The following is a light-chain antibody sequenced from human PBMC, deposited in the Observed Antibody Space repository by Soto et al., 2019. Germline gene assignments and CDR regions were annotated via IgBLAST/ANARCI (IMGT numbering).Light chain of an antibody. Sequence: EIVLTQSPGTLSLSPGERATLSCRASQSVSRNYLAWYQQKPGQAPRLLMYGGSNRATGIPDRCRGSGSGTDFSLTISRLEPEDFAVYYCQQYGSSRTFGQGTKVELK. CDR3: QQYGSSRT. CDR1: QSVSRNY. V-gene: IGKV3-20*01. J-gene: IGKJ1*01. CDR2: GGS.